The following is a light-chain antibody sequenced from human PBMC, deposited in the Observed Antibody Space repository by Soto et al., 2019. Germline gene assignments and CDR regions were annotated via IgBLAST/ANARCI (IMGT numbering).Light chain of an antibody. CDR2: RAS. CDR3: QQRSNWHPTT. V-gene: IGKV3-11*01. CDR1: QNISNY. Sequence: IVLTQSPATLSLSPGKRATLSCRASQNISNYLIWYQQKPGQAPRLLIYRASTRATGVPARFSGSGSGTEFTLTISSLQYADFAVYYCQQRSNWHPTTFGQGTKVDIK. J-gene: IGKJ1*01.